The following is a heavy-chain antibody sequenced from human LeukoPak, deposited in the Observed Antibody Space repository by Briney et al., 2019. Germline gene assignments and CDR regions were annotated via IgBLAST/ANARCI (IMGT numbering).Heavy chain of an antibody. D-gene: IGHD4-11*01. Sequence: GGSLRLSCAASGFTFSDYYMSLIRQDPGKGLEWVSYISSSGSTIYYADSVKGRFTISRDNAKNSLYLQMNSLRAEDTAVYYCARTTTPYSFDYWGRGTLVTVSS. J-gene: IGHJ4*02. CDR2: ISSSGSTI. CDR1: GFTFSDYY. V-gene: IGHV3-11*04. CDR3: ARTTTPYSFDY.